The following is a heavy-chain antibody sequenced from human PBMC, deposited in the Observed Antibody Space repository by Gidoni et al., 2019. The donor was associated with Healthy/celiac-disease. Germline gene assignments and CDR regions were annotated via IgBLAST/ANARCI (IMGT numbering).Heavy chain of an antibody. J-gene: IGHJ4*02. D-gene: IGHD5-18*01. Sequence: QVQLVESGGGVGKPGRALRLSCAASGVTFSSYGMHWVRQAPGKGLGGVAVVWYYGSNNYYADSVKGRFTISRDNSKNTLYLQMNSLRAEDTAVYYCARESGEYSYGIYYFDYWGQGTLVTVSS. CDR2: VWYYGSNN. CDR3: ARESGEYSYGIYYFDY. V-gene: IGHV3-33*01. CDR1: GVTFSSYG.